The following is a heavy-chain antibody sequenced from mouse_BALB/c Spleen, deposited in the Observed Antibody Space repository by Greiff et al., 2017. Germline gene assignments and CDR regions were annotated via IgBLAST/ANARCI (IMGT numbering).Heavy chain of an antibody. CDR3: ARGRGYYFDY. Sequence: DVHLVESGGGLVKPGGSLKLSCAPSGFTFSSYAMSWVRQTPEKRLEWVASISSGGSTYYPDSVKGRFTISRDNARNILYLQMSSLRSEDTAMYYCARGRGYYFDYWGQGTTLTVSS. CDR2: ISSGGST. V-gene: IGHV5-6-5*01. J-gene: IGHJ2*01. CDR1: GFTFSSYA.